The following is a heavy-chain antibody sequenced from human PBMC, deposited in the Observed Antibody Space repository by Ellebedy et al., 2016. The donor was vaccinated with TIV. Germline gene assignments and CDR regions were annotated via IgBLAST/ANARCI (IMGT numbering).Heavy chain of an antibody. D-gene: IGHD5-18*01. CDR1: GYTFTNYG. CDR3: ATDSRYSYGYRFNF. V-gene: IGHV1-69*04. J-gene: IGHJ4*02. Sequence: ASVKVSCKSSGYTFTNYGITWVRQAPGQGLEWMGRIIPILGRPDYAQTFQGRVTIYADKSTGTPYLELSTLRSEDTAVYYCATDSRYSYGYRFNFWGQGTLVIVSS. CDR2: IIPILGRP.